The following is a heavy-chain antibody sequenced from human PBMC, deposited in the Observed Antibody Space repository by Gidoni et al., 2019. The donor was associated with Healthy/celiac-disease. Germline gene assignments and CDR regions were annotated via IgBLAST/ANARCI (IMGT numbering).Heavy chain of an antibody. D-gene: IGHD2-15*01. CDR1: GFTFDDYG. J-gene: IGHJ4*02. CDR3: AKDFRGGNYHY. CDR2: ISWKSGSI. Sequence: EVQLVESGGGLVQPGRSLRLSCAASGFTFDDYGMHWVRQAPGKGLEWVSGISWKSGSIGYADSVKGRFTISRDNAKNSLYLQMNSLRAEDTALYYCAKDFRGGNYHYWGQGTLVTVSS. V-gene: IGHV3-9*01.